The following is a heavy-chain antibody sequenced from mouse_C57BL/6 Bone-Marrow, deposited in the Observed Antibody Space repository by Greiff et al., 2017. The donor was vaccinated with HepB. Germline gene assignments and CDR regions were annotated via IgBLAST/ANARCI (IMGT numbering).Heavy chain of an antibody. J-gene: IGHJ1*03. CDR2: IYPSDSET. V-gene: IGHV1-61*01. D-gene: IGHD2-4*01. CDR3: ARGDYDGDHVWYFDV. Sequence: QVQLQQPGAELVRPGSSVKLSCKASGYTFTSYWMDWVKQRPGQGLEWIGNIYPSDSETHDNQKFKDKATLTVDKSSSTAYMQLSSLTSEDSAVYYCARGDYDGDHVWYFDVWGTGTTVTVSS. CDR1: GYTFTSYW.